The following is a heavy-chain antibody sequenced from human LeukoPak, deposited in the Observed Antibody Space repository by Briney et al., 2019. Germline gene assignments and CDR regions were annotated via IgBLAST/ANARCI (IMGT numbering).Heavy chain of an antibody. CDR1: GFTFSSYS. D-gene: IGHD3-10*01. CDR3: ARDLAIIMNYYGSGSYYNVHGAFDI. V-gene: IGHV3-21*01. Sequence: GGSLRLSCAASGFTFSSYSMNWVRQAPGKGLEWVSSISSSSSYIYYADSVKGRFTISRDNAKNSLYLQMNSLRAEDTAVYYCARDLAIIMNYYGSGSYYNVHGAFDIWGQGTMVTVSS. CDR2: ISSSSSYI. J-gene: IGHJ3*02.